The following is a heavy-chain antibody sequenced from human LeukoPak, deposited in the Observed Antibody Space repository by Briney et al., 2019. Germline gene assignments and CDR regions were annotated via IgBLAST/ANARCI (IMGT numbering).Heavy chain of an antibody. CDR3: ARAPFADYFDY. D-gene: IGHD2/OR15-2a*01. Sequence: GGSLRLSCAASGFTVSSNYMSWVRQAPGKGLEWVSVIYSGGSTYYADSVKGRFTISRDNSKNTLYLQMNSLRAEDTAVYYCARAPFADYFDYLGQGTLVTVSS. J-gene: IGHJ4*02. CDR1: GFTVSSNY. V-gene: IGHV3-66*01. CDR2: IYSGGST.